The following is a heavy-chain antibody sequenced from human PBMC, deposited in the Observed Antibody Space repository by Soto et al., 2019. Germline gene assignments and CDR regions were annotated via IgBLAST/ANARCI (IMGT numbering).Heavy chain of an antibody. CDR2: IHHSGST. CDR1: GLSFSGYD. CDR3: ERAEPYEFWRGSDYYYGMDV. V-gene: IGHV4-34*01. D-gene: IGHD3-3*01. J-gene: IGHJ6*02. Sequence: SETLSLTCVVYGLSFSGYDWSWIRQAPGKGLEWIGEIHHSGSTNYNPSLKSRVNISVDTSKNQFSLKLSSVTAAATAVYYCERAEPYEFWRGSDYYYGMDVWGQGTTVTVSS.